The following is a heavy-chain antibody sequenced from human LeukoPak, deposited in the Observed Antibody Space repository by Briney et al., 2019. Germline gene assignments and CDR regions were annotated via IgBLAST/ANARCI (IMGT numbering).Heavy chain of an antibody. J-gene: IGHJ4*02. CDR2: IYHSGST. CDR1: GYSISSGSY. CDR3: ARDQQQLVRRVGYFDY. Sequence: SETLSLTCTVSGYSISSGSYWGWIRQPPGKGLEWIGSIYHSGSTYYNPSPKSRVAISVDTSKNQFSLKLSSVTAADTAVYYCARDQQQLVRRVGYFDYWGQGTLVTVSS. D-gene: IGHD6-13*01. V-gene: IGHV4-38-2*02.